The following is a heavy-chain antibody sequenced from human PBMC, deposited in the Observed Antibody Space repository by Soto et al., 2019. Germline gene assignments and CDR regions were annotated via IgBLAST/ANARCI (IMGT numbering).Heavy chain of an antibody. CDR1: GGSMNSHDYY. CDR3: ARGEVRGPFDI. Sequence: SETLSLTCTVSGGSMNSHDYYWSWIRQPPGKGLEWIGYIHNSGSTYYNPSLKSRLTISSDMSKNQFYLRLNSVTAADTALYFCARGEVRGPFDIWGQGTKVTLS. D-gene: IGHD3-10*01. CDR2: IHNSGST. V-gene: IGHV4-30-4*01. J-gene: IGHJ3*02.